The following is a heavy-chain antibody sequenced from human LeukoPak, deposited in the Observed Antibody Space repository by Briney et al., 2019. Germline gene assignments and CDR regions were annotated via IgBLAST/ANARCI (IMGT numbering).Heavy chain of an antibody. J-gene: IGHJ4*02. Sequence: GESLKISCKASGYRSPSYWITWVRQMPGKGLEWKGGIDPIDSYTTYSPSFQGHVTISADKSVATVYLQWSSLKASDTAMYYCARARVDTAMADFDYWGQGTLVTVSS. CDR2: IDPIDSYT. V-gene: IGHV5-10-1*01. CDR3: ARARVDTAMADFDY. D-gene: IGHD5-18*01. CDR1: GYRSPSYW.